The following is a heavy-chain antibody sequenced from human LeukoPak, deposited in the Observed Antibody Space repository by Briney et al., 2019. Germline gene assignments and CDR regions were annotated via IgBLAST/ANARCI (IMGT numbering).Heavy chain of an antibody. V-gene: IGHV4-61*01. CDR3: ARDSFYSGSDY. CDR2: VSYSGST. J-gene: IGHJ4*02. Sequence: PSETLSLTCTVSGGSVSSGGSVSSGRYYWSWIRQPPGKGLEWIGYVSYSGSTNYNPSPHSRVTISIDTSKNQFSLKLSSVTAADTAVYFCARDSFYSGSDYWGQGPLVTVSS. D-gene: IGHD1-26*01. CDR1: GGSVSSGGSVSSGRYY.